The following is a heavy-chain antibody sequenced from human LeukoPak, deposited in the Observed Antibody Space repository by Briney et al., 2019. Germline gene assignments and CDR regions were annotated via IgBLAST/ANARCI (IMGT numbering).Heavy chain of an antibody. CDR2: ISSNGGST. V-gene: IGHV3-64D*06. CDR3: VKDAARGYYYGSGRPY. D-gene: IGHD3-10*01. CDR1: GFIFSDYA. Sequence: GGSLRLSCSASGFIFSDYAMNWVRQAPGKGLEYVSTISSNGGSTYYADSAKGRFSISRDNSRSTLYLQMNSLRTEDTAVYYRVKDAARGYYYGSGRPYWGQGTLVTVSS. J-gene: IGHJ4*02.